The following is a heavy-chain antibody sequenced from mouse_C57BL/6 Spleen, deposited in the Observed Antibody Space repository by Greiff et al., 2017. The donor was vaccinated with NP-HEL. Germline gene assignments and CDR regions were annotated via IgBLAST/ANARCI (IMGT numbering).Heavy chain of an antibody. Sequence: QVQLQQPGTELVKPGASVKLSCKASGYTFTSYWMHWVKQRPGQGLEWIGNINPSNGGTNYNEKFKGKATLTVDKSSSTAYMQLSSLTSEDSAVYYCARGNYYGSGFDYWGQGTTLTVSS. CDR3: ARGNYYGSGFDY. V-gene: IGHV1-53*01. D-gene: IGHD1-1*01. CDR2: INPSNGGT. CDR1: GYTFTSYW. J-gene: IGHJ2*01.